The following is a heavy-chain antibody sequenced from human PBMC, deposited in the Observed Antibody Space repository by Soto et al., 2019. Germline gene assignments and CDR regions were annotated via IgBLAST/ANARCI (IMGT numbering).Heavy chain of an antibody. Sequence: GASVKVSCKASGYTFTSYDINWVRQATGQVLEWMGWMNPNSGNTGYAQKFQGRVTMTRNTSISTAYMELSSLRSEDTAVYYCARVSRGSEWLLHYYYYYGMDVWGQGATVTVSS. D-gene: IGHD3-3*01. J-gene: IGHJ6*02. CDR2: MNPNSGNT. CDR3: ARVSRGSEWLLHYYYYYGMDV. CDR1: GYTFTSYD. V-gene: IGHV1-8*01.